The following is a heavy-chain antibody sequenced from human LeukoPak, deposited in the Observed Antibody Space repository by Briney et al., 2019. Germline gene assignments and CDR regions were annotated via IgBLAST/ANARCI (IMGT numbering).Heavy chain of an antibody. CDR2: ISSGSSAI. Sequence: GGSLRLSCEASGFTFTTYSMTWVRQAPGKGLEWVSIISSGSSAIFSADSVKGRFTISRDNAKNSVYLQMNSLRAEDTAVCYCARGPSGNNNLWMDYWGQGTLVSVSS. CDR3: ARGPSGNNNLWMDY. CDR1: GFTFTTYS. D-gene: IGHD3-10*01. J-gene: IGHJ4*02. V-gene: IGHV3-48*04.